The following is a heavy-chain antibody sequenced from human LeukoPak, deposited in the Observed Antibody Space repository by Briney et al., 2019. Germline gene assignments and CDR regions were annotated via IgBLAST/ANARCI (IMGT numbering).Heavy chain of an antibody. J-gene: IGHJ4*02. Sequence: GGSLRLSCIASGFTFTKHWMSWARKAPGKGLEGVANIKEYGSVKNYMDSVKGRLTISRDNAKHSASLPMNSLRGEDTAVYYCAKRGAEVGATVAPGDYWGQGTLVTVSS. V-gene: IGHV3-7*03. D-gene: IGHD1-26*01. CDR2: IKEYGSVK. CDR1: GFTFTKHW. CDR3: AKRGAEVGATVAPGDY.